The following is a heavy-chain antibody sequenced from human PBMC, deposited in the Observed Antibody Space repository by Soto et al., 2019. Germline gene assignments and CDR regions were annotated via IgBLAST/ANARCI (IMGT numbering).Heavy chain of an antibody. CDR1: GFTVSSNY. CDR3: AREYCISTSCLDY. Sequence: EVQLVESGGGLVQPGGSLRLSCAASGFTVSSNYMTWVRQAPGKGLEWVSVIYSGGSTYYADSVKGRFTISRDNSKNTLYLQMNSLRAEGTAVYYCAREYCISTSCLDYWGQGTLVTVSS. V-gene: IGHV3-66*01. J-gene: IGHJ4*02. CDR2: IYSGGST. D-gene: IGHD2-2*01.